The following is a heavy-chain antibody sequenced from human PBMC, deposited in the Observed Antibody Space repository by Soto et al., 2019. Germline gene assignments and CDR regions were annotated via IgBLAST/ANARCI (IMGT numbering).Heavy chain of an antibody. V-gene: IGHV1-46*01. D-gene: IGHD2-2*01. CDR2: INPSGGST. J-gene: IGHJ5*02. CDR1: GYTFTSYY. CDR3: ARHAIVLVPAAGGWFDP. Sequence: QVQLVQSGAEVKKPGASVKVSCKASGYTFTSYYMHWVRQAPEQGLEWMGIINPSGGSTSYAQKFQGRVTMTRDTSTSTVYMELSSLRSEDTAVYYCARHAIVLVPAAGGWFDPWGQGTLVTISS.